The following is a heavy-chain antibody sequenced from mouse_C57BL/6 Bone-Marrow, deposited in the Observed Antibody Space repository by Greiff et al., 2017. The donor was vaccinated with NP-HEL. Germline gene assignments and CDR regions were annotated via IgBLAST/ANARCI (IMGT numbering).Heavy chain of an antibody. V-gene: IGHV1-22*01. J-gene: IGHJ4*01. Sequence: VQLQQSGPELVKPGASVKMSCKASGYTFTDYNMHWVNQSHGKSLEWIGYINPNNGGTSYNQKFKGKATLTVNKSSSTAYMELRSLTSEDSAVYYCARVPQSSYVGYAMDYWGQGTSVTVSS. CDR1: GYTFTDYN. CDR2: INPNNGGT. D-gene: IGHD1-1*01. CDR3: ARVPQSSYVGYAMDY.